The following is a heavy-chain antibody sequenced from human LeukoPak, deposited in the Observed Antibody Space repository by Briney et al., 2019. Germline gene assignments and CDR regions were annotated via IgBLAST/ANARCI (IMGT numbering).Heavy chain of an antibody. Sequence: SETLSLTCTVSGVSISSSSYYWGWIRQPPGKGLEWIGSIYYSGSTYYIPSLKSRVTISVDTSKNQFSLKLSSVTAADTAVYYCARGGYSYGYYWFDPWGQGTLVTVSS. CDR1: GVSISSSSYY. V-gene: IGHV4-39*07. J-gene: IGHJ5*02. CDR2: IYYSGST. D-gene: IGHD5-18*01. CDR3: ARGGYSYGYYWFDP.